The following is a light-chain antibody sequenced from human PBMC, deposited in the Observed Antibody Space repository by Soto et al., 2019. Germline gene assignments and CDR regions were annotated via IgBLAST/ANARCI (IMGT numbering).Light chain of an antibody. Sequence: QLVLTQSSSASASLGSSVKLTCTLSSGHSSYIIAWHQQQPGKAPRYLMKLEGSGSYNKGSGVPDGFSGSSSGADRYLTISNLQSEDEADYYCSSYSSSSTLVFGTGTKLTVL. CDR1: SGHSSYI. CDR3: SSYSSSSTLV. V-gene: IGLV4-60*03. CDR2: LEGSGSY. J-gene: IGLJ1*01.